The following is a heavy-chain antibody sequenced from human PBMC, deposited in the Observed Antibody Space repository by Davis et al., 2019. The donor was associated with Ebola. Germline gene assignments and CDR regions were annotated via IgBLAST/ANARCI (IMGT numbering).Heavy chain of an antibody. CDR2: ISYDGSNK. D-gene: IGHD3-22*01. J-gene: IGHJ4*02. CDR1: GFTFSSYA. CDR3: ARDSYYYDSSGYYLSRLLDY. Sequence: GESLKISCAASGFTFSSYAMHWVRQAPGKGLEWVAVISYDGSNKYYADSVKGRFTISRDNSKNTLYLQMNSLRAEDTAVYYCARDSYYYDSSGYYLSRLLDYWGQGTLVTVSS. V-gene: IGHV3-30*04.